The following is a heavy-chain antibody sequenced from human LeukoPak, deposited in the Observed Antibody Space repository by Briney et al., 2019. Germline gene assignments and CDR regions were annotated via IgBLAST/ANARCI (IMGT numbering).Heavy chain of an antibody. CDR1: GDSVSSNSVT. CDR3: ARRLTQYDCFDP. Sequence: SQTLSLTCAISGDSVSSNSVTWNWIRQSPSRGLEWLGRTYYRSTGYNDYAVSVRGRITVNPDTSKNQFSLHLNSVTPEDTAVYYCARRLTQYDCFDPWGQGILVTVSS. J-gene: IGHJ5*02. D-gene: IGHD2-2*01. CDR2: TYYRSTGYN. V-gene: IGHV6-1*01.